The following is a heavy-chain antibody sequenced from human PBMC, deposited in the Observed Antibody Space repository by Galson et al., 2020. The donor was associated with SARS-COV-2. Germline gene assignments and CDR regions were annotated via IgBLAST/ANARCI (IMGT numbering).Heavy chain of an antibody. CDR1: GYTLISFY. D-gene: IGHD2-21*01. Sequence: ASVKVSCKASGYTLISFYIHWVRQAPGQGLEWMGVINPRGDRTPYAQKLRGRVTVTRDMSRQTVYMDLSRLTSEDTAVYYCAREWGDINSSVFDYWGQGSLVVVSS. CDR3: AREWGDINSSVFDY. V-gene: IGHV1-46*04. J-gene: IGHJ4*02. CDR2: INPRGDRT.